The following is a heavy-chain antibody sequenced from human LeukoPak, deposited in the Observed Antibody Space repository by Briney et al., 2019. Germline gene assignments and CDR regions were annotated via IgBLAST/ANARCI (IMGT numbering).Heavy chain of an antibody. CDR1: GFTFRINW. J-gene: IGHJ6*02. CDR3: ARGGGLDV. CDR2: INHNGNVN. V-gene: IGHV3-7*03. D-gene: IGHD3-16*01. Sequence: GGSLRLPVAAPGFTFRINWMNGAGQPPGRGLEWVASINHNGNVNYYVDSVKGRFTISRDNAKNSLYLQMSNLRAEDTAVYFCARGGGLDVWGQGATVTVSS.